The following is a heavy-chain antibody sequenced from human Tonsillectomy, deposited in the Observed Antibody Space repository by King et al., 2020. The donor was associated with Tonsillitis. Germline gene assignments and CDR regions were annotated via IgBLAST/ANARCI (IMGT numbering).Heavy chain of an antibody. J-gene: IGHJ6*03. CDR1: GFTFSDYY. CDR2: ISSSGRYT. CDR3: AREYGSGSYRYYYMDV. Sequence: VQLVESGGGLVKPGGSLRLSCAASGFTFSDYYMNWIRQAPGKGLEWVSYISSSGRYTNYADSVKGRFTISRDNAKNSLYLQMNGLRAEDTAVYYCAREYGSGSYRYYYMDVWGKGTTVTVSS. V-gene: IGHV3-11*06. D-gene: IGHD3-10*01.